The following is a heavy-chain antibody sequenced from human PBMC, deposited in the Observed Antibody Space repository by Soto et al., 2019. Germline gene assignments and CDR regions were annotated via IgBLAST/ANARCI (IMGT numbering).Heavy chain of an antibody. CDR2: IGDDGRV. D-gene: IGHD6-19*01. CDR1: GGSISGSPYH. CDR3: AIPTPIEVDGPDY. J-gene: IGHJ4*02. V-gene: IGHV4-39*02. Sequence: NPSETLSLTCTVSGGSISGSPYHWGWIRQPPGKGLEWIGSIGDDGRVYYNPSLTGRATLFVDTSKNRFSLNLNSVTAADTAVYYCAIPTPIEVDGPDYWGQGLLVTVYS.